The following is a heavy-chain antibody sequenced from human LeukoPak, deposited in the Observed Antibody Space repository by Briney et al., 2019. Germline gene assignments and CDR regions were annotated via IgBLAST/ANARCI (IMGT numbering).Heavy chain of an antibody. V-gene: IGHV3-74*01. CDR2: INSDGSSP. CDR3: ARDLYSSSFSSSWYTMDY. D-gene: IGHD6-13*01. CDR1: GFTFSSYW. J-gene: IGHJ4*02. Sequence: GGSLRLSCAASGFTFSSYWMHWVRQAPGKGLVWVSRINSDGSSPSYADSVKGRFTISRDNAKNTLYLQMNSLRAEDTAVYYCARDLYSSSFSSSWYTMDYWGQGTLVTVSS.